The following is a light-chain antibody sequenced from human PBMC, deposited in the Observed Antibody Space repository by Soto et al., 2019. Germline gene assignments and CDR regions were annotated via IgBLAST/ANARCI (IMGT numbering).Light chain of an antibody. V-gene: IGKV3-15*01. CDR2: ASS. CDR3: QQYCDWPLT. Sequence: EIVLTQSPATLSVSPGERATRSCRASQSVGSNFAWYQQKPGQAPRILIFASSTRATGVPARFSGSGSGTEFTLTISSLQSEEFAVDYWQQYCDWPLTCGVGAKVEIE. J-gene: IGKJ4*01. CDR1: QSVGSN.